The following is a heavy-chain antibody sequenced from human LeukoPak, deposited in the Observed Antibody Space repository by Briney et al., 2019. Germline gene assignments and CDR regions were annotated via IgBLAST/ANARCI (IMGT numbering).Heavy chain of an antibody. Sequence: SETLSLTCTVSGYSISSDYYWGWIRQPPGKGLEWIGYIYYSGSTNYNPSLKSRVTISVDTSKNQFSLKLSSVTAAGTAVYYCARQVVTPLLMDVWGQGTTVTVSS. J-gene: IGHJ6*02. V-gene: IGHV4-38-2*02. CDR2: IYYSGST. D-gene: IGHD3-22*01. CDR3: ARQVVTPLLMDV. CDR1: GYSISSDYY.